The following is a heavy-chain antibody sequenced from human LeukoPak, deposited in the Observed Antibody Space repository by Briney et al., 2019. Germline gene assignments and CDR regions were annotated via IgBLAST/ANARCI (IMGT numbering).Heavy chain of an antibody. Sequence: GGSLRLSCAASGFNFNVYSMTWVRQAPGKGLEWLSYISSSGRTIYYADSVKGRFSISRDNAKNSLFLHMDSLRVEDTGVYYCARAAKYYYGSETYYFFDYWGQGTLVTVSS. J-gene: IGHJ4*02. CDR2: ISSSGRTI. CDR1: GFNFNVYS. CDR3: ARAAKYYYGSETYYFFDY. V-gene: IGHV3-48*01. D-gene: IGHD3-10*01.